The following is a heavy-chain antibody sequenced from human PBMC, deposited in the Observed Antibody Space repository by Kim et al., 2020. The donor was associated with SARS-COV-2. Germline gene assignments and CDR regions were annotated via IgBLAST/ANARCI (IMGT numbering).Heavy chain of an antibody. CDR1: GFTFSSYA. CDR3: AKMRGRSYYVIRSFFFDY. V-gene: IGHV3-23*01. Sequence: GGSLRLSCAASGFTFSSYAMSWVRQAPGKGLEWVSAISGSGGSTYYADSVKGRFTISRDNSKNTLYLQMNSLRAEDTAVYYCAKMRGRSYYVIRSFFFDYWGQGTLVTVSS. CDR2: ISGSGGST. J-gene: IGHJ4*02. D-gene: IGHD1-26*01.